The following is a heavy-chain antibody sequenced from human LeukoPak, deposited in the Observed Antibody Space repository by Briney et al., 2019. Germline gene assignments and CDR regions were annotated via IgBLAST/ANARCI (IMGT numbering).Heavy chain of an antibody. Sequence: AGGSLRLSCAASGFTFSSYGMHWVRQAPGKGLEWLAVISYDGSKKYYADSVKGRFAISRDNSKNTLYLQVNSLRAEDTAVYYCSKDRAAATYYYGMDVWGQGTTVTVSS. CDR3: SKDRAAATYYYGMDV. CDR1: GFTFSSYG. J-gene: IGHJ6*02. D-gene: IGHD6-13*01. V-gene: IGHV3-30*18. CDR2: ISYDGSKK.